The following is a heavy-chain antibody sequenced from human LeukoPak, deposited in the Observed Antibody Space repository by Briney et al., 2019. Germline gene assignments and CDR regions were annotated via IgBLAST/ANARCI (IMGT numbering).Heavy chain of an antibody. J-gene: IGHJ4*02. V-gene: IGHV1-2*02. CDR1: GYTFTSYY. CDR3: ARTLYVAAVPGGLDY. CDR2: INPKNAGT. Sequence: VASVKVSCKASGYTFTSYYMHWVRQAPGQGLEWMGWINPKNAGTNFAQRFQGRVTMTRDTSSSTVYMELSRLRSDDTAFYYCARTLYVAAVPGGLDYWGQGTLVTVSS. D-gene: IGHD6-13*01.